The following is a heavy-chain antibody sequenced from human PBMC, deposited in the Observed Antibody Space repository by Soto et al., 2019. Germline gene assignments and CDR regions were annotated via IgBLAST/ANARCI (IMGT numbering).Heavy chain of an antibody. V-gene: IGHV4-59*01. J-gene: IGHJ5*01. Sequence: QVQLQESGPGLVKPSETLSLTCTVSGGSISSYYWSWIRQPPGKGLEWIGFIFYSGSTSYNPSLKCRVTISIDTFEYQFSLKLNSVTAADTAVSYCASMIGDPVLSFDSWGQGTLVAVSS. CDR1: GGSISSYY. D-gene: IGHD3-10*02. CDR3: ASMIGDPVLSFDS. CDR2: IFYSGST.